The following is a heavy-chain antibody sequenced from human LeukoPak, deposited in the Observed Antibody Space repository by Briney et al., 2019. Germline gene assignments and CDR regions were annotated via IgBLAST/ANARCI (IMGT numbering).Heavy chain of an antibody. D-gene: IGHD2-2*01. J-gene: IGHJ4*02. CDR1: GFTFSSYG. CDR2: ISYDGSNK. V-gene: IGHV3-30*12. CDR3: AKDMYQLLNEFDY. Sequence: PGGSLRLSCAASGFTFSSYGMHWVRQAPGKGLEWVAVISYDGSNKYYADSVKGRFTISRDNSKNTLYLQMNSLRAEDTAVYYCAKDMYQLLNEFDYWGQGTLVTVSS.